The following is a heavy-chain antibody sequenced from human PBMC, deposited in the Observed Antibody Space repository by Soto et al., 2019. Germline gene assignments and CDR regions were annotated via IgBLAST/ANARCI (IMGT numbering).Heavy chain of an antibody. J-gene: IGHJ3*02. Sequence: QGLEWMGWISAYNGNTNYAQRVQGRVPMTTDTSTSTAYMELRSLRSDDTAVYYCARGGSRWYGDAFDIWGQGTTVPVSS. V-gene: IGHV1-18*01. D-gene: IGHD6-13*01. CDR2: ISAYNGNT. CDR3: ARGGSRWYGDAFDI.